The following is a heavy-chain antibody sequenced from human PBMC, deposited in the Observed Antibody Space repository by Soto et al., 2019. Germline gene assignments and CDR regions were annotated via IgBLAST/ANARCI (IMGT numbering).Heavy chain of an antibody. Sequence: KGLEWMGGTIPIFGTANYAQKFQGRVTITADKSTSTAYMELSSLRSEDTAVYYCARRKGAYSSYSYGMDVWGQGTTVTVSS. CDR3: ARRKGAYSSYSYGMDV. V-gene: IGHV1-69*06. J-gene: IGHJ6*02. CDR2: TIPIFGTA. D-gene: IGHD6-13*01.